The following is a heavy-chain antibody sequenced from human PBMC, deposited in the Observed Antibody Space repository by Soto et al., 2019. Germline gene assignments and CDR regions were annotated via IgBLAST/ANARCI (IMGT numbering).Heavy chain of an antibody. CDR1: GFTFSTYA. V-gene: IGHV3-23*01. CDR2: IGGSGRNT. J-gene: IGHJ6*02. CDR3: AKAMVRGENYYYGMDV. Sequence: PGGSLRLSCAASGFTFSTYAMNWVRQAPGKGLEWVSNIGGSGRNTYYAESVKGRFTISRDKSKSTLFLQMNRLRAEDTAVYYVAKAMVRGENYYYGMDVWGQGTTVTVSS. D-gene: IGHD3-10*01.